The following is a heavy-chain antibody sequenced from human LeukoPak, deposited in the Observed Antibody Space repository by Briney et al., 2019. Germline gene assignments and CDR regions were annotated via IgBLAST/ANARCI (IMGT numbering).Heavy chain of an antibody. CDR2: INHSGST. J-gene: IGHJ4*02. Sequence: SETLSLTCAVYGGSFSGYYWSWIRQPPGKGLEWIGEINHSGSTNYNPSLKSRVTISVDTSKNQFSLKLSSVTAADTAVYYCARVRRVGEGGGIVVVPAAIVGYWGQGTLVTVSS. V-gene: IGHV4-34*01. D-gene: IGHD2-2*01. CDR3: ARVRRVGEGGGIVVVPAAIVGY. CDR1: GGSFSGYY.